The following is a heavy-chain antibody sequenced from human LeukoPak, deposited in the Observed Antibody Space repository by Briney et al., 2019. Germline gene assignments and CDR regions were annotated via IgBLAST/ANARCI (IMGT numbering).Heavy chain of an antibody. D-gene: IGHD1-26*01. V-gene: IGHV6-1*01. CDR1: GDIVSTASNA. Sequence: SQTLSLTCAISGDIVSTASNAWYWIRQSPSRGLEWLGRTYYRSKWYTDYAVSVKSRITINPDTSKNQFSLQLSSVTPEDTAVFYCARDPGGLYYFDYWGQGTLVTVSS. J-gene: IGHJ4*02. CDR2: TYYRSKWYT. CDR3: ARDPGGLYYFDY.